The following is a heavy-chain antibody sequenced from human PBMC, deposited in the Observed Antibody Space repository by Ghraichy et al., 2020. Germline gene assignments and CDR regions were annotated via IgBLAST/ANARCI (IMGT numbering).Heavy chain of an antibody. CDR1: GFTFSSYA. V-gene: IGHV3-23*01. CDR3: AKDKGRSPVTTLFDY. D-gene: IGHD4-11*01. CDR2: ISGSGGST. J-gene: IGHJ4*02. Sequence: LSLTCAASGFTFSSYAMSWVRQAPGKGLEWVSAISGSGGSTYYADSVKGRFTISRDNSKNTLYLQMNSLRAEDTAVYYCAKDKGRSPVTTLFDYWGQGTLVTVSS.